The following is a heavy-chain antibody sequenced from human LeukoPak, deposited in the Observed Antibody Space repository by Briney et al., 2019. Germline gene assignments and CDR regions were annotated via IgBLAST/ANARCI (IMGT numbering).Heavy chain of an antibody. Sequence: PSQTLSLTCTVSGGSINSGGYYWNWIRQLPGKGLEWIGYIYYSGSPYYNPALKSRLTISTDTSKNRFSLRLSSVTAADTAVYYCARNLDTFYYDTSGGAFDIWGQGTMVTVSS. CDR2: IYYSGSP. D-gene: IGHD3-22*01. CDR1: GGSINSGGYY. CDR3: ARNLDTFYYDTSGGAFDI. J-gene: IGHJ3*02. V-gene: IGHV4-31*03.